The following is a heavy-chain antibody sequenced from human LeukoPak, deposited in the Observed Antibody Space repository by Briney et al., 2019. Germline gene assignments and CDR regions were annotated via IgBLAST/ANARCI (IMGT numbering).Heavy chain of an antibody. CDR3: AKEDGYCSGTSCYPIFDY. D-gene: IGHD2-2*01. CDR2: ISGGGGST. Sequence: GGSLRLSCAASGFTLSSYAMSWVRQAPGKGLEWVSVISGGGGSTYYADSVKGRFTISTDISKNTLYLQMNSLRAEDTAVYYCAKEDGYCSGTSCYPIFDYWGQGTLVTVSS. V-gene: IGHV3-23*01. J-gene: IGHJ4*02. CDR1: GFTLSSYA.